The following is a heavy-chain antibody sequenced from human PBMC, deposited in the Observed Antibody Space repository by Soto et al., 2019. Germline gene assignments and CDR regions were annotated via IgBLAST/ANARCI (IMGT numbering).Heavy chain of an antibody. J-gene: IGHJ4*02. D-gene: IGHD6-13*01. CDR1: GFTFSSYG. CDR3: ARDRVSGQPNYYFDY. V-gene: IGHV3-33*01. Sequence: ESGGGVVQPGRSLRLSCAASGFTFSSYGMHWVRQAPGKGLEWVAVIWYDGSNKYYADSVKGRFTISRDNSKNTLYLQMNSLRAEDTAVYYCARDRVSGQPNYYFDYWGQGTLVTVSS. CDR2: IWYDGSNK.